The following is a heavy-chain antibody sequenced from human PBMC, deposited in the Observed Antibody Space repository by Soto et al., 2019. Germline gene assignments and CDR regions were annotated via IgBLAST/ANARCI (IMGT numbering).Heavy chain of an antibody. J-gene: IGHJ6*02. Sequence: SETLSLTCTVSGGSISSSGSYWGWIRQPPGKGLEWIGTISYSGNTFYNPSLRNPVTMSADTSNNQFSLKLNSVTDADTAVYFCARRYPYGSGRYAMDVWGQGTTVT. CDR1: GGSISSSGSY. CDR3: ARRYPYGSGRYAMDV. CDR2: ISYSGNT. V-gene: IGHV4-39*01. D-gene: IGHD3-10*01.